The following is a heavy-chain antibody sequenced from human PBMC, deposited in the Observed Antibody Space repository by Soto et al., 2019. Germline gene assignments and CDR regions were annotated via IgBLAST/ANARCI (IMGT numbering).Heavy chain of an antibody. V-gene: IGHV4-30-2*01. Sequence: SETLSLTCAVSGGSISSGGYSWSWIRQPPGKGLEWIGYIYHSGSTYYNPSLKSRVTISVDRSKNQFSLKLSSVTAADTAVYYCARRYGYYFDYWGQGTLVTVSS. J-gene: IGHJ4*02. D-gene: IGHD3-9*01. CDR2: IYHSGST. CDR1: GGSISSGGYS. CDR3: ARRYGYYFDY.